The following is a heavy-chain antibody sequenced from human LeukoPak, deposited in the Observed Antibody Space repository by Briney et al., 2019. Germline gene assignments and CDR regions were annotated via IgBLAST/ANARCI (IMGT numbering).Heavy chain of an antibody. J-gene: IGHJ4*02. CDR1: GLTFSSYG. Sequence: PGGSLRLSCEASGLTFSSYGMSWVRQVPGKGLQWVSAITGDGTTTYYADSVKGRFTISRDNSKNMLYLQMSSLRAEDTAVYYCAKMQGYFDYWGQGTLVPVSS. V-gene: IGHV3-23*01. CDR3: AKMQGYFDY. CDR2: ITGDGTTT.